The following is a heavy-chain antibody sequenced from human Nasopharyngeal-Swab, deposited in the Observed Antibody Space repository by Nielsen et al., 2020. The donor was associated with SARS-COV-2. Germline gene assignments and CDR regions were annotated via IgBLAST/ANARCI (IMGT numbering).Heavy chain of an antibody. CDR2: ASHDGSNK. CDR3: VHCSGGSCCSGFDH. CDR1: GFTFSSYD. Sequence: GESLKISCAASGFTFSSYDMHWVRQAPGKGLEWVAVASHDGSNKYYADSVKGRFTISRDNSKNTLFLQMSSLRGEDTAVYYCVHCSGGSCCSGFDHWGQGTLVTVSS. V-gene: IGHV3-30*03. D-gene: IGHD2-15*01. J-gene: IGHJ4*02.